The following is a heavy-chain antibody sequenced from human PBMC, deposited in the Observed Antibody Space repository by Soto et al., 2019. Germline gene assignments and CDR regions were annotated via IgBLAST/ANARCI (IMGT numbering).Heavy chain of an antibody. D-gene: IGHD6-19*01. CDR3: ARSSVAGAGYFQH. Sequence: QVQLQESGPGLVKPSQTLSLTYTVSGGSVSGGVYYWNWLRQHPEKGLEWIGYIYYSGSTYYNPSLRSRVTISAATSKNQFSLKLSAVTVADTAVYYCARSSVAGAGYFQHWVQGTQVIVSS. CDR1: GGSVSGGVYY. CDR2: IYYSGST. J-gene: IGHJ1*01. V-gene: IGHV4-31*03.